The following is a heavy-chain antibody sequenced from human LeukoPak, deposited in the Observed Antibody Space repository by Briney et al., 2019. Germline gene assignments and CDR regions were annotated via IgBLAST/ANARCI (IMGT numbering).Heavy chain of an antibody. CDR2: IYTSGGT. V-gene: IGHV4-4*07. CDR3: ARDSSVPGGFDP. J-gene: IGHJ5*02. D-gene: IGHD2-2*01. Sequence: SETLSLTCTVSGGSISSYYWSWIRQPAGKGLEWIGRIYTSGGTNYNPSLKGRVTMSVDTSKNQFSLKLSSVTAADTAVYYCARDSSVPGGFDPWGQGTLVTVSS. CDR1: GGSISSYY.